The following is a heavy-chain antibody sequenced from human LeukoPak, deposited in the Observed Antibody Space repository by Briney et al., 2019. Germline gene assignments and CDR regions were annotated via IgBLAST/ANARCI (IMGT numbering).Heavy chain of an antibody. CDR2: IGIDSGNT. D-gene: IGHD5-24*01. CDR1: GFTFSDYS. V-gene: IGHV3-11*06. CDR3: ARDYKYAFDN. J-gene: IGHJ4*02. Sequence: AGSLRLSCAASGFTFSDYSMSWIRQAPGKGLEWISYIGIDSGNTNYADSVKGRFTISGDKAKNSLYLQMNSLRVEDTAVYYCARDYKYAFDNWGQGTLVTVSS.